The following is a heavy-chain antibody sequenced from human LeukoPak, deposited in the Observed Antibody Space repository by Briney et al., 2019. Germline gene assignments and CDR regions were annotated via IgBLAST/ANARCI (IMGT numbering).Heavy chain of an antibody. CDR3: AAGRYGSGSYFLRIYPYYFDY. J-gene: IGHJ4*02. Sequence: GESLKTSCKGSGYSFTSYWIGWVRQMPGKGLEWMGIIYPGDSDTRYSPSFQGQVTISADKSISTAYLQWSSLKASDTAMYYCAAGRYGSGSYFLRIYPYYFDYWGQGTLVTVSS. CDR1: GYSFTSYW. V-gene: IGHV5-51*01. D-gene: IGHD3-10*01. CDR2: IYPGDSDT.